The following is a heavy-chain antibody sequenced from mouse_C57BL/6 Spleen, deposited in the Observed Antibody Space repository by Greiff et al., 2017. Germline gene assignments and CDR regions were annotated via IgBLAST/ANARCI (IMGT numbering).Heavy chain of an antibody. J-gene: IGHJ4*01. V-gene: IGHV5-17*01. CDR3: AKNNDYGSRYYAMDY. CDR1: GFTFSDYG. CDR2: ISSGSSTI. Sequence: EVQLQQPGGGLVKPGGSLKLSCAASGFTFSDYGMHWVRQAPEKGLEWVAYISSGSSTIYYADTVKGRFTIARDNAKNTLFLQMTSLRSEDTAMYYCAKNNDYGSRYYAMDYRGQGTSVTVSS. D-gene: IGHD1-1*01.